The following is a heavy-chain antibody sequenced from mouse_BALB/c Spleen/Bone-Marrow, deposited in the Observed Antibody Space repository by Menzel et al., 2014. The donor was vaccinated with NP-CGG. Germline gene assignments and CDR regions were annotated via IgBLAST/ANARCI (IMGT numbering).Heavy chain of an antibody. Sequence: VQLQQSGAELVKPGASVKMTCKASGYTFTSYWMHWVRQRPGQGLEWTGVIDPSNRYTSYIQKFKGKATLTVDTSSSPASMQLSSLASEDSAVYYCTRDAMDYWGQGTSGTVSS. CDR2: IDPSNRYT. CDR3: TRDAMDY. V-gene: IGHV1S127*01. CDR1: GYTFTSYW. J-gene: IGHJ4*01.